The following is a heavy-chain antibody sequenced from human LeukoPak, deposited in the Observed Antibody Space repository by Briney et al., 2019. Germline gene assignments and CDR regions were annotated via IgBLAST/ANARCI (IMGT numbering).Heavy chain of an antibody. CDR2: ISGSGVGT. CDR1: GFTFSSYA. D-gene: IGHD3-10*01. Sequence: GGSLRLSCAASGFTFSSYAMSWVRQAPGKGLEWVSVISGSGVGTYYADSVKGRFTISRDNPKNTLYLQMNSLRAEDTAVYYCAGSFGDVKMFWGQGTLVTVSS. CDR3: AGSFGDVKMF. J-gene: IGHJ4*01. V-gene: IGHV3-23*01.